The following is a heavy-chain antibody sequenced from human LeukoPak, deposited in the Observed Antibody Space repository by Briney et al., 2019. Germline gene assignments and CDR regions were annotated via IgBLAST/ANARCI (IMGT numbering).Heavy chain of an antibody. CDR2: IKHDETEK. Sequence: GGSLTLSCAASGFTFSSYWMSWVRQAPGKGLEWVANIKHDETEKYYEDSVKGRFTISRDNAKNSLYLQMNSLRAEDTAVYYCARVSDGATLDYWGQGTLVTVSS. J-gene: IGHJ4*02. V-gene: IGHV3-7*01. CDR3: ARVSDGATLDY. D-gene: IGHD1-26*01. CDR1: GFTFSSYW.